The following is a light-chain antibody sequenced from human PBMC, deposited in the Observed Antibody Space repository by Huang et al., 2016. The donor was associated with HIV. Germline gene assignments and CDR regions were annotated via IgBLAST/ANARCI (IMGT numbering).Light chain of an antibody. CDR1: QGIGNS. Sequence: DIQMTQSPSSLSASVGDRVTITCRASQGIGNSLAWYQQKPEKPPRLLRYATSRLESGGPSRFSGSGSGTHYTLTITTLQPEDIASYYCQQYQSIPWTFGQGTKVEIK. CDR2: ATS. V-gene: IGKV1-NL1*01. J-gene: IGKJ1*01. CDR3: QQYQSIPWT.